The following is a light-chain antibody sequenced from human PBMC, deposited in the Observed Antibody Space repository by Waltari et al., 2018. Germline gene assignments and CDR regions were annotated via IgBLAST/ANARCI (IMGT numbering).Light chain of an antibody. CDR3: QQRSNWPLSWM. V-gene: IGKV3-11*01. J-gene: IGKJ1*01. CDR2: DAS. Sequence: EIVLTQSPATLSLSPGERATPSSRARQSVSSYLACYQQKPGQAPRLLIYDASNRATVIPARFSGSGSGTDFTLTISSLEPEDFAVYYGQQRSNWPLSWMFGPGTK. CDR1: QSVSSY.